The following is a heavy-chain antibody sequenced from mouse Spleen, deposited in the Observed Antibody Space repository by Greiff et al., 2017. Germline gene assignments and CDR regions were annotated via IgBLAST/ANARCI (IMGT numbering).Heavy chain of an antibody. J-gene: IGHJ1*01. CDR3: ARNGYYDYDEGYWYFDV. V-gene: IGHV1-18*01. CDR1: GYTFTDYN. D-gene: IGHD2-4*01. CDR2: INPNNGGT. Sequence: EVQLQQSGPELVKPGASVKIPCKASGYTFTDYNMDWVKQSHGKSLEWIGDINPNNGGTIYNQKFKGKATLTVDKSSSTAYMELRSLTSEDTAVYYCARNGYYDYDEGYWYFDVWGAGTTVTVSS.